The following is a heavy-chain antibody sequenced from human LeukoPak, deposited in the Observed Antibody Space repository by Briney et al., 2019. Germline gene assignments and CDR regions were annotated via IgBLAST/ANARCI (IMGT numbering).Heavy chain of an antibody. CDR2: IFYSGST. CDR1: GGSISTSNYY. J-gene: IGHJ4*02. CDR3: ARTRYYYGSRSYGAPYYFDY. V-gene: IGHV4-39*01. D-gene: IGHD3-10*01. Sequence: SETLSLTCTVSGGSISTSNYYWGWIRQPPGKGLEWIGNIFYSGSTYYNPSLKSRVTISVDTSKNQFSLKLSSVTAADTAVYYCARTRYYYGSRSYGAPYYFDYWGQGTLVTVSS.